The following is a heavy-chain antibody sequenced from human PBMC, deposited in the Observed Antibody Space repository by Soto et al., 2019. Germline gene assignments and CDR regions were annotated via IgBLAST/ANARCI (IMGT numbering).Heavy chain of an antibody. CDR1: GGSISSYY. D-gene: IGHD6-19*01. CDR3: ASSPLLGGWYYYFDY. J-gene: IGHJ4*02. CDR2: IYYSGST. V-gene: IGHV4-59*08. Sequence: SETLSLTCTVSGGSISSYYWSWIRQPPGKGLEWIGYIYYSGSTNYNPSLKSRVTISVDTSKNQFSLKLSSVTAADTAVYYCASSPLLGGWYYYFDYWGQGTLVTVSS.